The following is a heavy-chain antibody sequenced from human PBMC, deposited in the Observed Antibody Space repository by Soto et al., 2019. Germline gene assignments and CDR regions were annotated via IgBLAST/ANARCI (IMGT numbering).Heavy chain of an antibody. CDR1: GFTFSSYA. CDR3: ARGWLRGFFDY. D-gene: IGHD5-12*01. V-gene: IGHV3-30-3*01. CDR2: ISYDGSNK. Sequence: HPGGSLRLSCAASGFTFSSYAMHWVRQAPGKGLEWVAVISYDGSNKYYADSVKGRFTISRDNSKNTLYLQMNSLRAEDTAVYYCARGWLRGFFDYWGQGTLVTVSS. J-gene: IGHJ4*02.